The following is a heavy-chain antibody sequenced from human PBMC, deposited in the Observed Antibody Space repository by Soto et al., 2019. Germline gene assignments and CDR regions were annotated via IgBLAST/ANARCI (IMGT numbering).Heavy chain of an antibody. CDR3: ASDRDYYDSSGYYSVDY. CDR2: IIPIFGTA. V-gene: IGHV1-69*13. D-gene: IGHD3-22*01. CDR1: GGTFSSYA. J-gene: IGHJ4*02. Sequence: SVKVSCKASGGTFSSYAISWVRQAPGQGLEWMGGIIPIFGTANYAQKFQGRVTITADESTSTAYMELSSLRSEDTAVYYCASDRDYYDSSGYYSVDYWGQGTLVTVSS.